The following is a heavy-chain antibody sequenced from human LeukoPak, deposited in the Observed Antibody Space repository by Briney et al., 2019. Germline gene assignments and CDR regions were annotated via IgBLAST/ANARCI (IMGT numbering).Heavy chain of an antibody. Sequence: GGSLRLSCAASGFTLSTYAMSWVRQTPGKGLEWVAATSSSDAGTYHADSVRGRFTISRDNSKNTLYLQMNSLRAEDAAVYFCAKAPVTSCRGAYCYPFDFWGQGTLVTVSS. V-gene: IGHV3-23*01. J-gene: IGHJ4*02. CDR3: AKAPVTSCRGAYCYPFDF. D-gene: IGHD2-21*01. CDR1: GFTLSTYA. CDR2: TSSSDAGT.